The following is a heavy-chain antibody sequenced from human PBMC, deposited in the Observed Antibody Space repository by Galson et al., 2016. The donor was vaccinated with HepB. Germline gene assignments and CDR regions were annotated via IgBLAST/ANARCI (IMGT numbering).Heavy chain of an antibody. CDR1: GFSLSTNGMC. CDR3: ALASGYYSIFDY. CDR2: IDWNDDK. Sequence: PALVKPTQTLTLTCTFSGFSLSTNGMCVSWIRQPPGKALEWLALIDWNDDKHYSTSLKTRLTISKDTSKNQVVLTMTNMDPVDTATYYCALASGYYSIFDYWGQGTLVTVSS. D-gene: IGHD3-3*01. V-gene: IGHV2-70*01. J-gene: IGHJ4*02.